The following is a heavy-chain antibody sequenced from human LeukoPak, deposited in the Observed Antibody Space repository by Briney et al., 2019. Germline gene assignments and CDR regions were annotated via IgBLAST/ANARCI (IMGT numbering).Heavy chain of an antibody. CDR3: ARGSIVVVVAARWAFDI. V-gene: IGHV1-69*06. CDR2: LIPIFGTA. J-gene: IGHJ3*02. Sequence: SVKVSCTASGGTFSSYAISWVRQAPRQGLQWMGGLIPIFGTANYAQKFQGRVTITADKSTSTAYMELSSLRSEDTAVYYCARGSIVVVVAARWAFDIWGQGTMVTVSS. CDR1: GGTFSSYA. D-gene: IGHD2-15*01.